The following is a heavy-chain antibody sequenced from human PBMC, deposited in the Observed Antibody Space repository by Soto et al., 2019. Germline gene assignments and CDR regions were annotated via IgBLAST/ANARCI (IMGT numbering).Heavy chain of an antibody. CDR3: ARANSLWFGEMIDAFDI. Sequence: SETLSLTCAVSSGSISSSNWWSWVRQPPGKGLEWIGEIYHSGSTNYNPSLKSRVTISVDKSKNQFSLKLSSVTAADTAVYYCARANSLWFGEMIDAFDIWGQGTMVTVSS. D-gene: IGHD3-10*01. V-gene: IGHV4-4*02. J-gene: IGHJ3*02. CDR2: IYHSGST. CDR1: SGSISSSNW.